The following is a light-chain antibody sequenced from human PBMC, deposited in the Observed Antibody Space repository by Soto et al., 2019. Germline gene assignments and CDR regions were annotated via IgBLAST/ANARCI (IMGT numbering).Light chain of an antibody. CDR3: QQYNSYSPWT. Sequence: QMTQSPSSLSASVGDSVTLTCRASQSIASYLNWYQQRPGKAPKILIYAASNLESGVPSRFSGSGSGTEFTLTISSLQPDDFATYYCQQYNSYSPWTFGQGTKVDIK. V-gene: IGKV1-5*01. J-gene: IGKJ1*01. CDR2: AAS. CDR1: QSIASY.